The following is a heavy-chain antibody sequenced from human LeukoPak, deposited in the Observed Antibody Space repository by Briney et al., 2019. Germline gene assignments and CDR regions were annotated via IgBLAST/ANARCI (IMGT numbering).Heavy chain of an antibody. D-gene: IGHD1-26*01. CDR2: ISAYTGST. CDR1: GYTFINYG. V-gene: IGHV1-18*01. CDR3: ARTVGATGAFDI. Sequence: ASVKLSCKASGYTFINYGLTWVRQAPGQGFEWMGWISAYTGSTNYAQKLQGRVTMRTDTSTSTAYMDLRSLRYDDTAVYYCARTVGATGAFDIWGQGTMVIVSS. J-gene: IGHJ3*02.